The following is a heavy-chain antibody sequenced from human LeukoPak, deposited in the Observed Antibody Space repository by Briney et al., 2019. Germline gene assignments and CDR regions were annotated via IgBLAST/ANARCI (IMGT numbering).Heavy chain of an antibody. CDR1: GYSFTSYW. Sequence: GESLKISCKGSGYSFTSYWISWVRQMPGKGLEWMGRIDPSDSYTHYSPSFQGHVTISADKSISTAYLQWTSLKASDTAMYYCARPRIPRHRNSWYPGMDVWGKGTTVTVSS. D-gene: IGHD6-13*01. CDR3: ARPRIPRHRNSWYPGMDV. CDR2: IDPSDSYT. V-gene: IGHV5-10-1*01. J-gene: IGHJ6*04.